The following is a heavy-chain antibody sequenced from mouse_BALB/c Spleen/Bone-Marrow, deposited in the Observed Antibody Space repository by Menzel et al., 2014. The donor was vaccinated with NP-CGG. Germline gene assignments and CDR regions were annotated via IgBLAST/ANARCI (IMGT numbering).Heavy chain of an antibody. Sequence: VQLQQPGAELVKPGASVKLSCTASGFNIKDTYMHWVKQRPEQGLEWIGRIDPANGNTKYDPKFQGKATITADTSSNTAYLQLSSLTSEDTAVYYCASNYGYGKSFAYWGQGTLVTVSA. CDR2: IDPANGNT. CDR1: GFNIKDTY. CDR3: ASNYGYGKSFAY. D-gene: IGHD2-2*01. V-gene: IGHV14-3*02. J-gene: IGHJ3*01.